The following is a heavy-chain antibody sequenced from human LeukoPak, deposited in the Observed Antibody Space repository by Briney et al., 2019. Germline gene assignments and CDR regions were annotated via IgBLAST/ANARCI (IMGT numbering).Heavy chain of an antibody. D-gene: IGHD3-10*01. J-gene: IGHJ5*02. CDR1: GFTFSSYA. Sequence: PGGSLRLSCAASGFTFSSYAMSWVRQVPGKGLEWIGSIYDSGSTYYNPSLKSRVTISVDTSKNQFSLKLNSVTAADTAVYYCARHYGPWGQGTLVTVSS. CDR2: IYDSGST. CDR3: ARHYGP. V-gene: IGHV4-39*01.